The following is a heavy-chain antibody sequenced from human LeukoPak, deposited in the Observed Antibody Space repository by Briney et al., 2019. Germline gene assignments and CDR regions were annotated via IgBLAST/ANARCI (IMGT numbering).Heavy chain of an antibody. CDR3: ARALSGWEISIAATSIGGYYYYMDV. Sequence: GASVKVSCKASGGTFSSYAISWVRQAPGQGLEWMGRIIPIFGTANYAQKFQGRVTITTDESTSTAYMELSSLRSEDTAVYYCARALSGWEISIAATSIGGYYYYMDVWGKGTTVTVSS. CDR2: IIPIFGTA. V-gene: IGHV1-69*05. CDR1: GGTFSSYA. J-gene: IGHJ6*03. D-gene: IGHD6-25*01.